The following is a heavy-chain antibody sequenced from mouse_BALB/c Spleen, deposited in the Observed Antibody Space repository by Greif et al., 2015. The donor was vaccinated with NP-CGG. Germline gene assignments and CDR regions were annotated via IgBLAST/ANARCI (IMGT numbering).Heavy chain of an antibody. J-gene: IGHJ4*01. V-gene: IGHV1-80*01. CDR2: IYPGDGDT. CDR3: AREDSDYAMDY. Sequence: QVQLQQSGAELVRPGSSVKISCKASGYAFSSYWMNWVKQRPGQGLEWIGQIYPGDGDTNYNGKFKGKATLTADKSSSTAYMQLSSLTSEDSAVYFCAREDSDYAMDYWGQGTSVTVSS. CDR1: GYAFSSYW.